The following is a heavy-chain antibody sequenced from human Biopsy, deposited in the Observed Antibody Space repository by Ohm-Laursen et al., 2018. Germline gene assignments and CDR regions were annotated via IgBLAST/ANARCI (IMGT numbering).Heavy chain of an antibody. CDR3: ATKLTGYFHH. CDR1: GGTFSNYG. D-gene: IGHD3-9*01. J-gene: IGHJ1*01. V-gene: IGHV1-69*06. Sequence: SSVKVSCKAPGGTFSNYGVNWVRQAPGQGLEWLGGNIPILGTGNYAQKFQDRVTVGADTSTSTATMELRSLRSDDTAVYYCATKLTGYFHHWGQGTLVIVSS. CDR2: NIPILGTG.